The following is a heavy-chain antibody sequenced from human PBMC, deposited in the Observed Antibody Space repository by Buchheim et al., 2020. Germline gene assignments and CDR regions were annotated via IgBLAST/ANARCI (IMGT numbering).Heavy chain of an antibody. CDR3: AKGIDGYYDTSVDY. Sequence: EVQLVESGGVVVQPGGSLRLSFAASGFTFDDYAMHWVRQAPWTGLELVSLIRWDGGITYYSFSVKGRFTISCYNRQFSLYLQMNSLRAEDTALYYCAKGIDGYYDTSVDYWGQGTL. CDR1: GFTFDDYA. J-gene: IGHJ4*02. V-gene: IGHV3-43D*04. CDR2: IRWDGGIT. D-gene: IGHD3-22*01.